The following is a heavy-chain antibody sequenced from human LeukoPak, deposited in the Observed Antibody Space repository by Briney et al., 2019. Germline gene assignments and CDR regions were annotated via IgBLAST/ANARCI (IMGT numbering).Heavy chain of an antibody. CDR1: GFTFSSDA. D-gene: IGHD5-12*01. V-gene: IGHV3-23*01. CDR3: AKDTGDIVATIFDY. J-gene: IGHJ4*02. CDR2: ISGSGGSP. Sequence: PGGSLRLACSASGFTFSSDASSSVPQAPGKGLELVSAISGSGGSPYYADSVKGRFTISRDNSKNTLYLQMNSLRAEDTAVYYCAKDTGDIVATIFDYWGQGTLVTVSS.